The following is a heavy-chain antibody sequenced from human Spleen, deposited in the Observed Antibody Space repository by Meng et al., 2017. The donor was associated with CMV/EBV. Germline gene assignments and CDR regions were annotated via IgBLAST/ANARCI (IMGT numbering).Heavy chain of an antibody. CDR1: GFTFSSYA. J-gene: IGHJ5*02. Sequence: SGFTFSSYAMSWVRQAPGKGLEWVSAISGTGGSTYYADSVKGRFTISRDNSKNTLYLQMNSLRAEDTAVYYCAKDPLGAVAGENWFDPWGQGTLVTVSS. V-gene: IGHV3-23*01. CDR2: ISGTGGST. D-gene: IGHD6-19*01. CDR3: AKDPLGAVAGENWFDP.